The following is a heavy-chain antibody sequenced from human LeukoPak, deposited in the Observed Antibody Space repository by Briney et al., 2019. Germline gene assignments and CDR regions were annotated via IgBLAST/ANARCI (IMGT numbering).Heavy chain of an antibody. Sequence: GGSLRLSCAASGFTFSTFAMIWVRQPPGKGLEWVSSIFPSGGEMHYADSVKGRFTISRDNSKSTLSLQMNSLRAEDTAIYYCATYRQVQVPFECWGQGTLVTVSS. V-gene: IGHV3-23*01. CDR1: GFTFSTFA. CDR3: ATYRQVQVPFEC. J-gene: IGHJ4*02. D-gene: IGHD5-18*01. CDR2: IFPSGGEM.